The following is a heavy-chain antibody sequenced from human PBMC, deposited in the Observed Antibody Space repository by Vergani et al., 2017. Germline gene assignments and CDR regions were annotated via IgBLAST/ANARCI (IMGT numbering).Heavy chain of an antibody. V-gene: IGHV1-69*01. J-gene: IGHJ5*02. CDR3: ARANCSSTSCYENWFDP. D-gene: IGHD2-2*01. CDR2: IIPIFGTA. CDR1: GGTFSSYA. Sequence: QVQLVQSGAEVEKPGSSVKVSCKASGGTFSSYAISWVRQAPGQGLEWMGGIIPIFGTANYAQKFQGRVTITADESTSTAYMELSSLRSEDTAVYYCARANCSSTSCYENWFDPWGQGTLVTVSS.